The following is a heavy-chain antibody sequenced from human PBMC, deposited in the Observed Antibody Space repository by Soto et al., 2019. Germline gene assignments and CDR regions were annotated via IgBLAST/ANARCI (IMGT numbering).Heavy chain of an antibody. Sequence: PGGSLRLSCAASGFTFSSYAMHWVRQAPGKGLEWVAVISYDGSNKYYADSVKGRFTISRDNSKNTLYLQMNSLRAEDTAVYYCAKHGSGSYSDAFDIWGQGTMVTVSS. CDR2: ISYDGSNK. CDR1: GFTFSSYA. V-gene: IGHV3-30-3*02. J-gene: IGHJ3*02. CDR3: AKHGSGSYSDAFDI. D-gene: IGHD3-10*01.